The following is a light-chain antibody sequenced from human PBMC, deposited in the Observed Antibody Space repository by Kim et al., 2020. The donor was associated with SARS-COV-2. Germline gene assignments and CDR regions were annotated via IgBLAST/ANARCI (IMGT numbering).Light chain of an antibody. J-gene: IGLJ2*01. CDR3: QSRDSGGKVV. Sequence: SSELTQDPVVSVALGQTVRITCQGDSLRSYYATWYQQKPRQAPVLIIHGRNNRPSGIPDRFSGSASGNTASLTISGTQAEDEADYYCQSRDSGGKVVFGGGTQLTVL. CDR2: GRN. CDR1: SLRSYY. V-gene: IGLV3-19*01.